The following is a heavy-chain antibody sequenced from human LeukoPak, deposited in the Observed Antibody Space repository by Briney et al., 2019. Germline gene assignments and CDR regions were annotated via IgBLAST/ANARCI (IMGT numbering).Heavy chain of an antibody. D-gene: IGHD2-15*01. CDR3: ARGRHPYCSGGSCYYYGMDV. J-gene: IGHJ6*04. CDR2: INHIGST. CDR1: GGSFSGYY. Sequence: ASETLSLTCAVYGGSFSGYYWSWIRQPPGKGLEWSGEINHIGSTNYNPSLKSRVTISVDTSKNQFSLKLSSATAADTAVYYCARGRHPYCSGGSCYYYGMDVWGKGTTVTVSS. V-gene: IGHV4-34*01.